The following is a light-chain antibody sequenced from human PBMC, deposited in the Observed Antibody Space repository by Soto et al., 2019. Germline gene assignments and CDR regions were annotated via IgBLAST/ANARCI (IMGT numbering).Light chain of an antibody. V-gene: IGKV3-20*01. J-gene: IGKJ2*01. Sequence: EILLTQSPCTLSLSPGERATLSCRASQSVSNNYLAWYQQKPGQAPSLLIYGASNRATGIPDRLSGSGSGTEFTLTISSLQPDDFATYYCQQYNSYYTFGQGTKVDIK. CDR3: QQYNSYYT. CDR1: QSVSNNY. CDR2: GAS.